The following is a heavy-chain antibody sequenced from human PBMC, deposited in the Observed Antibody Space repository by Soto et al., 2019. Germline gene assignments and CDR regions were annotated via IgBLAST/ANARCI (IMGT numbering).Heavy chain of an antibody. Sequence: EVQLLESGGGLVQPGGSLILSCAGSGFTFINYAMTWVRQAPGKGLEWVSSISNRGSDTYYVDSVKGRFTISRDNSKNTLYLQMNSLRAEDTAVYYCAKDTYSSSWYCWGQGNLVTVSS. CDR3: AKDTYSSSWYC. J-gene: IGHJ4*02. CDR2: ISNRGSDT. CDR1: GFTFINYA. V-gene: IGHV3-23*01. D-gene: IGHD6-13*01.